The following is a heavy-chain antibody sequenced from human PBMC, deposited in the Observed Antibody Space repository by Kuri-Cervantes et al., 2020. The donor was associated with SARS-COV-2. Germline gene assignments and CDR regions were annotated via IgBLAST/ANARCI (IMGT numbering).Heavy chain of an antibody. J-gene: IGHJ4*02. V-gene: IGHV3-21*01. CDR2: ISSSSSYI. CDR1: GFTFSSYS. CDR3: AREGAYDFWSIDY. D-gene: IGHD3-3*01. Sequence: GESLKISCAASGFTFSSYSMNWVRQAPGKGLEWVSSISSSSSYIYYADSVKGRFTISRDNAKNSLYLQMNSLRAEDTAVYYCAREGAYDFWSIDYWGQGTRGTVSS.